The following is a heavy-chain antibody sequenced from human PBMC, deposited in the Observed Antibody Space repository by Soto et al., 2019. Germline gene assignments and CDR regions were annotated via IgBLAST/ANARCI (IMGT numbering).Heavy chain of an antibody. CDR1: GYSFTSYW. CDR3: ARHTGVGGQPEYCSGRSCYSDC. CDR2: IYPGDSDT. J-gene: IGHJ4*02. D-gene: IGHD2-15*01. V-gene: IGHV5-51*01. Sequence: PGEALKISCKGSGYSFTSYWIGWVRQMPGKGLEWMGIIYPGDSDTRYSPSFQGQVTISADKSISTAYLQWSSLKASDTAMYYCARHTGVGGQPEYCSGRSCYSDCWGQGAVVTVSS.